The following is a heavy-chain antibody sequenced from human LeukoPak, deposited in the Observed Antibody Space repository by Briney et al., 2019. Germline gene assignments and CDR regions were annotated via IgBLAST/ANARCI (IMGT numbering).Heavy chain of an antibody. CDR3: ARSRDGYKGYYFDY. V-gene: IGHV4-39*07. CDR2: IYYSGST. D-gene: IGHD5-24*01. CDR1: GGSISGSSYY. J-gene: IGHJ4*02. Sequence: SETLSLTCTVSGGSISGSSYYWGWIRQPPGKGLEWIGSIYYSGSTYYNPSLKSRVTISVDTSKNQFSLKLSSVTAADTAVYYCARSRDGYKGYYFDYWGQGTLVTVSS.